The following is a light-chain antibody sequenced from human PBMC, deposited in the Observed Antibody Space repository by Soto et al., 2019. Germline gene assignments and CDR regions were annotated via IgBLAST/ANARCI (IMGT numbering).Light chain of an antibody. Sequence: EIVLTQSPGTLSLSPGEGATLSCRASQSVNSNYLAWYQYRPGQTPRLLIFDASRRATDIPDRFTGSGSGTDFTLTISRLESEDFAVYYCQHYVGSLSLTFGGGTKVEIK. CDR2: DAS. CDR3: QHYVGSLSLT. V-gene: IGKV3-20*01. CDR1: QSVNSNY. J-gene: IGKJ4*01.